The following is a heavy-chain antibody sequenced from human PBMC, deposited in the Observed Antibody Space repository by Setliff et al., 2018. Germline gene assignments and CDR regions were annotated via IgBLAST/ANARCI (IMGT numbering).Heavy chain of an antibody. CDR1: GFTFSSYA. CDR2: ISSSSSYT. Sequence: PGGSLRLSCAASGFTFSSYAMSWIRQAPGKGLEWVSYISSSSSYTNYADSVKGRFTISRDNAKNSLYLQMNSLRAEDTAVYYCARDFSSSWYGSYYYYYYMDVWGKGTTVTVSS. J-gene: IGHJ6*03. CDR3: ARDFSSSWYGSYYYYYYMDV. V-gene: IGHV3-11*06. D-gene: IGHD6-13*01.